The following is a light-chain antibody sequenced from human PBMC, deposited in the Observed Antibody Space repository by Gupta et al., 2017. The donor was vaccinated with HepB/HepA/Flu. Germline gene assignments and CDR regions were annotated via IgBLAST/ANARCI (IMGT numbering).Light chain of an antibody. J-gene: IGLJ1*01. CDR1: SLRSYY. CDR3: NSRDSSGNHLGV. Sequence: SSELTQDPAVSVALGQTVRITCQGDSLRSYYASWYQQKPGQAPVLVIYGKNNRPSGIPDRFSGSSSGNTASLTITGAQAEDEADYYCNSRDSSGNHLGVLGTGTKVTVL. CDR2: GKN. V-gene: IGLV3-19*01.